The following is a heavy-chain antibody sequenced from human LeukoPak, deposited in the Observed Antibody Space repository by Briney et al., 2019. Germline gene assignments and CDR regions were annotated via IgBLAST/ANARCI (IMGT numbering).Heavy chain of an antibody. CDR2: ISISMTI. J-gene: IGHJ4*02. CDR1: GVTLSSDS. CDR3: ASGYCSSTSCYR. V-gene: IGHV3-48*04. Sequence: SGSLRLSCAASGVTLSSDSMNWGRQAPGKGLEWGSYISISMTIYYADSVKGRFTISRDNAKPSLYLQMNRLRAADTAVYYCASGYCSSTSCYRWGQGTLVTVSS. D-gene: IGHD2-2*01.